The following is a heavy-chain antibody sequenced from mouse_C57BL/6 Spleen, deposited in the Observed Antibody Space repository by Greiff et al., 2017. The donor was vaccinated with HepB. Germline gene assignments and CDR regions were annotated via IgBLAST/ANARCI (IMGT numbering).Heavy chain of an antibody. V-gene: IGHV14-4*01. CDR1: GFNIKDDY. J-gene: IGHJ2*01. CDR3: TAHPYCNGSSRDY. Sequence: EVQLQQSGAELVRPGASVKLSCTASGFNIKDDYMHWVKQRPEQGLEWIGWIDTENGDTEYASKFQGKATITADTSSNTAYLQHSSLTSEDAAVYYCTAHPYCNGSSRDYWGQGTTLTVSS. CDR2: IDTENGDT. D-gene: IGHD1-1*01.